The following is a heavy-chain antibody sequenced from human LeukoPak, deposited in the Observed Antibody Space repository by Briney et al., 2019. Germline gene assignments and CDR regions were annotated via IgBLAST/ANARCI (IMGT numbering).Heavy chain of an antibody. CDR2: IYYSGST. Sequence: SETLSLTCTVSGGSISSYYWSWIRQPPGKGLEWIGYIYYSGSTNYNPSLKSRVTISVDTSKNQFSLKLSSVTAADTAVYYCARDVQGGYSSSWFRDWGQGTLVTVSS. CDR1: GGSISSYY. D-gene: IGHD6-13*01. J-gene: IGHJ4*02. V-gene: IGHV4-59*01. CDR3: ARDVQGGYSSSWFRD.